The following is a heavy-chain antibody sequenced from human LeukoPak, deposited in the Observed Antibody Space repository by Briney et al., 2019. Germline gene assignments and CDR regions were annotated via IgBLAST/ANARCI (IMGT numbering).Heavy chain of an antibody. J-gene: IGHJ4*02. V-gene: IGHV4-59*01. D-gene: IGHD3-22*01. Sequence: NPSETLSLTCTVSGGSISSYYWSWIRQPPGKGLEWIGYIYHSGTTNFNPSLRSRVAVSIDTSKNQFSLRLSSVTAADTAVYYCARDNRRGYDSSGYDYWGQGTLVTVSS. CDR3: ARDNRRGYDSSGYDY. CDR1: GGSISSYY. CDR2: IYHSGTT.